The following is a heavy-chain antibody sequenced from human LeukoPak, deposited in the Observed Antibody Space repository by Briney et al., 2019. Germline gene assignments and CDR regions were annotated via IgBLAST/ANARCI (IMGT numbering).Heavy chain of an antibody. V-gene: IGHV3-15*01. CDR3: TTFGSPYYDILTGYSYDAFDI. J-gene: IGHJ3*02. Sequence: GGSLRLSCAASGFTFSNAWMSWVRQAPGKGLEWVGRIKSKTDGGTTDYAAPVKGSFTISRDDSKNTLYLQMNSLKTEDTAVYYCTTFGSPYYDILTGYSYDAFDIWGQGTMVTVSS. D-gene: IGHD3-9*01. CDR2: IKSKTDGGTT. CDR1: GFTFSNAW.